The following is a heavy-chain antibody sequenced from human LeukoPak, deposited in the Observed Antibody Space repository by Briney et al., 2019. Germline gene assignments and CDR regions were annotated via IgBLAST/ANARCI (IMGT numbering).Heavy chain of an antibody. V-gene: IGHV3-64*01. Sequence: GGSLRLACAASGFTFSSYAMYWVRQAPGKGLEYVSAINSNGGTTYYANSVKGRFTISRDNTKKTSYLQMSSLRPEDTAVYYCARDVGWHFDLWGRGTLVIVSS. D-gene: IGHD1-26*01. CDR1: GFTFSSYA. CDR2: INSNGGTT. J-gene: IGHJ2*01. CDR3: ARDVGWHFDL.